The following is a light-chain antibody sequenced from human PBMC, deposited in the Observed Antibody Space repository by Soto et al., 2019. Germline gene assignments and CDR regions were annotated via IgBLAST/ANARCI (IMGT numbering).Light chain of an antibody. CDR3: QSYDSSLSGVV. V-gene: IGLV1-40*01. J-gene: IGLJ3*02. Sequence: QSVLTQPPSVSGAPGQRVTISCTGGSSNIGAGYDVHWYQQLPGAAPKLLIFGNSNRRPGVPDQFSGSKSGTSASLAITGLLAEDEADYYCQSYDSSLSGVVFGGGTKVTVL. CDR2: GNS. CDR1: SSNIGAGYD.